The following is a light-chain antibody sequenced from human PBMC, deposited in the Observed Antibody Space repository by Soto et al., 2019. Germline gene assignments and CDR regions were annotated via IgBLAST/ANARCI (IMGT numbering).Light chain of an antibody. CDR1: SSNIGNNF. Sequence: QSVLTQPPSVSAAPGQKVTISCSGSSSNIGNNFVSWYQQLPGTAPKLLIHENHKRPSGIPDRFSGSKSDSSATLGITGLQTGDEADYYCGTWDTRLSAYVFGTGTKLTVL. V-gene: IGLV1-51*02. CDR3: GTWDTRLSAYV. J-gene: IGLJ1*01. CDR2: ENH.